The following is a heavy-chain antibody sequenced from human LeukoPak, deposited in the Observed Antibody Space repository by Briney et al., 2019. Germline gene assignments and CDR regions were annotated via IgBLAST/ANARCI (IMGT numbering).Heavy chain of an antibody. CDR3: ATDGVPYSSGWYY. Sequence: ASVKVSCKVSGYTFTELSVHWVRQAPGKGFEWMGGFDPAEGENINAQKFQGRVTMTEDTSTDTAYMELSSLRSEDTAVYYCATDGVPYSSGWYYWGQGTLVTVSS. V-gene: IGHV1-24*01. CDR2: FDPAEGEN. D-gene: IGHD6-19*01. CDR1: GYTFTELS. J-gene: IGHJ4*02.